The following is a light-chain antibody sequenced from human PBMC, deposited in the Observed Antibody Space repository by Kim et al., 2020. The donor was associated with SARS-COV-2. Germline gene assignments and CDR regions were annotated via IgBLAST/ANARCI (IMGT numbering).Light chain of an antibody. CDR1: QGVGKD. J-gene: IGKJ2*01. CDR3: LQDHTYPYN. V-gene: IGKV1-6*02. Sequence: AIQMTQSPSFLSASVGDRVTITCRASQGVGKDLGWYQQKPGKAPKLLIYAATHLQSGVPSRFSGSGSDTDFTLIISGLQPEDFADYYCLQDHTYPYNFGQGTKLEIK. CDR2: AAT.